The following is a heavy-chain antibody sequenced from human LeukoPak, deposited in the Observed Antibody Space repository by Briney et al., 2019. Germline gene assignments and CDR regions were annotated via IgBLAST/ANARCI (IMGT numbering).Heavy chain of an antibody. CDR2: ISSSSSYI. V-gene: IGHV3-21*01. J-gene: IGHJ4*02. D-gene: IGHD6-19*01. CDR3: AGEGGSSGWYYDY. CDR1: GFTFSSYS. Sequence: GGSLRLSCAASGFTFSSYSMNWVRQAPGKGLEWVSSISSSSSYIYYADSVKGRFTISRDNAKNSLYLQMNSLRAEDTAVYYCAGEGGSSGWYYDYWGQGTLVTVSS.